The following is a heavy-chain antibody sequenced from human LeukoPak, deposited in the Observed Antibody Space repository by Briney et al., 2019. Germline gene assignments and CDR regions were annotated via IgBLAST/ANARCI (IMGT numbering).Heavy chain of an antibody. D-gene: IGHD3-3*01. J-gene: IGHJ4*02. CDR2: ISSSSSTI. CDR1: GFTFSSYS. CDR3: ARLPALRFLEWLLFDY. Sequence: GGSLRLSCAASGFTFSSYSMNWVRQAPGKGLEWVSYISSSSSTIYYADSVKGRFTISRDNAKNSLYLQMNSLRAEGTAVYYCARLPALRFLEWLLFDYWGQGTLVTFSS. V-gene: IGHV3-48*01.